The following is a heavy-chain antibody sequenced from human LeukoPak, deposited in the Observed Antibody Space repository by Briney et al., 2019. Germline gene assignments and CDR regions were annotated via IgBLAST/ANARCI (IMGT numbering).Heavy chain of an antibody. CDR3: ARGLYSGPYFDY. Sequence: SETLSLSCTVSGGSISSGDYYWGWIRQPPGKGLEWIGYIHYSGSTYYNPSLNSRVTISVDTSKNQFSLKLSSVTAADTAVYYCARGLYSGPYFDYWGQGTLVTVSS. CDR1: GGSISSGDYY. J-gene: IGHJ4*02. CDR2: IHYSGST. V-gene: IGHV4-30-4*01. D-gene: IGHD3-10*01.